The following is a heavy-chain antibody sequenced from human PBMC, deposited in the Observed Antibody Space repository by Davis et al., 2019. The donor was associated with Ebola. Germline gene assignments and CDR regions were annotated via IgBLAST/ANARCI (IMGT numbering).Heavy chain of an antibody. Sequence: SVKVSCKASGGTFSSYAISWVRQAPGQGLEWMGRIIPILGIANYAQKFQGRVTITADKSTSTAYMELSSLRSEDTAVYYCVSLGSGDYWGQGTLVTVSS. CDR1: GGTFSSYA. CDR3: VSLGSGDY. J-gene: IGHJ4*02. V-gene: IGHV1-69*04. D-gene: IGHD3-10*01. CDR2: IIPILGIA.